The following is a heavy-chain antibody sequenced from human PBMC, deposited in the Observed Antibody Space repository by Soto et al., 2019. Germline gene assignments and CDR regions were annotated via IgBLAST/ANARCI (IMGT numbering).Heavy chain of an antibody. V-gene: IGHV4-39*01. J-gene: IGHJ4*02. D-gene: IGHD3-22*01. CDR3: ARSYYYDSSGSDY. Sequence: TLSLTCTVSGGSISSSSYYWGWIRQPPGKGLEWIGSIYYSGSTYYNPSLKSRVTISVDTSKNQFSLKLSSVTAADTAVYYCARSYYYDSSGSDYWGQGTLVTVSS. CDR1: GGSISSSSYY. CDR2: IYYSGST.